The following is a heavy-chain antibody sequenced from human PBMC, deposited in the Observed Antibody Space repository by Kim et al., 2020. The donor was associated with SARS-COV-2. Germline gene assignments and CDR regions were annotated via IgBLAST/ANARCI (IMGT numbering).Heavy chain of an antibody. CDR2: IRSEAYGGTT. CDR1: GFTFGAYA. Sequence: GGSLRLSCTASGFTFGAYAMSWVRQAPGKGLEWVGFIRSEAYGGTTEYAASVKGRFTISRDDSKSIAYLQMNSLKTEDTAVYYCTRASKGHLAAAGMVGYWGQGTLVTVSS. J-gene: IGHJ4*02. D-gene: IGHD6-13*01. V-gene: IGHV3-49*04. CDR3: TRASKGHLAAAGMVGY.